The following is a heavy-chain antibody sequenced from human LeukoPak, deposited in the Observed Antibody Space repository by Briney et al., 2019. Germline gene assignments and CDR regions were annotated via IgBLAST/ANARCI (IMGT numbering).Heavy chain of an antibody. CDR1: GYSISSGYY. CDR2: IYHSGST. D-gene: IGHD3-10*01. CDR3: ARDRPPNLLLWFGESSNWFDP. V-gene: IGHV4-38-2*02. Sequence: SGTLSLTCAVSGYSISSGYYWGWIRQPPGKGLEWIGSIYHSGSTYYNPSLKSRVTISVDTSKNQFSLKLSSVTAADTAVYYCARDRPPNLLLWFGESSNWFDPWGQGTLVTVSS. J-gene: IGHJ5*02.